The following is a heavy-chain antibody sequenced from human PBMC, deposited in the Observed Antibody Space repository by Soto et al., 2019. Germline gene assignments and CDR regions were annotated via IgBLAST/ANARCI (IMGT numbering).Heavy chain of an antibody. Sequence: PGGSLRLSCAASGFNFSNHSMHWVRQRPGEGLVWVSVITSDGKNKDYAESVKGRFTISRDNAKNTLYLQMNGLTAEDTAVYYCARESGDWPLNWFDPWGLGTLVTVSS. D-gene: IGHD2-21*02. V-gene: IGHV3-74*01. CDR3: ARESGDWPLNWFDP. J-gene: IGHJ5*01. CDR2: ITSDGKNK. CDR1: GFNFSNHS.